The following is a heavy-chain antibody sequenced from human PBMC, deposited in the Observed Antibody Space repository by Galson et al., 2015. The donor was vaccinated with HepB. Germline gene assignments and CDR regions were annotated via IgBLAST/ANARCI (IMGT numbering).Heavy chain of an antibody. Sequence: SVKVSCKASAYTLTTYAMSWVRQAPGQGLEWMGWINTNTGNPTYAQGFTGRFVFSLDTSVSTAYLQISSVKAEDTAVYYCARFPAYYFDYWGQGTLVTVSS. CDR1: AYTLTTYA. V-gene: IGHV7-4-1*02. CDR3: ARFPAYYFDY. CDR2: INTNTGNP. J-gene: IGHJ4*02.